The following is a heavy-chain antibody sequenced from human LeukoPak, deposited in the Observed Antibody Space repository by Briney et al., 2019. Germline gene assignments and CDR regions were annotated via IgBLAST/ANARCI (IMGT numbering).Heavy chain of an antibody. CDR2: ISWNTGSI. D-gene: IGHD1-1*01. J-gene: IGHJ6*03. CDR3: AKSAQRYYYYYMDV. CDR1: GFTFDDYD. Sequence: GRSLRLSCAASGFTFDDYDMHWVRQAPGNGLVWVSGISWNTGSIGYADSVKGRFTISRDNAKNTLYLQMNSLRAEDMALYYCAKSAQRYYYYYMDVWGKGTTVTVSS. V-gene: IGHV3-9*03.